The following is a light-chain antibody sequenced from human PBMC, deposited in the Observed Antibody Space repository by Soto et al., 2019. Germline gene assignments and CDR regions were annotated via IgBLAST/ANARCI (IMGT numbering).Light chain of an antibody. CDR3: QQYGSWT. J-gene: IGKJ1*01. V-gene: IGKV3-20*01. Sequence: EIVLTQSPGTLSVSPGERATLSCRASQTISSNNLAWYQQKPGQAPSLLIYGTSRRATGIPDRFSGSGSGTDFTLTISRLEPEASAIYYCQQYGSWTFGQGTKVEIK. CDR2: GTS. CDR1: QTISSNN.